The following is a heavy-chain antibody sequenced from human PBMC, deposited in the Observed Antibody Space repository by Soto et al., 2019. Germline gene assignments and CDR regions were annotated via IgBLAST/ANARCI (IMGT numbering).Heavy chain of an antibody. CDR3: ARLPVVGVSRNDY. V-gene: IGHV3-30*14. D-gene: IGHD1-26*01. CDR1: GFTFRNYP. J-gene: IGHJ4*02. Sequence: QVQLEESGGGVVQPGRSLRLSCVASGFTFRNYPVHWVRQAPGKGLEWVAVTSSDGNLKYYADSVKGRFTISRDNSKNGLYPQLSSPSIHDTAVYYCARLPVVGVSRNDYWGQGTLVTVSS. CDR2: TSSDGNLK.